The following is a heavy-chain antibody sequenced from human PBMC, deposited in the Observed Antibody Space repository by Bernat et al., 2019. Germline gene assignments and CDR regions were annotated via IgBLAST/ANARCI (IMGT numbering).Heavy chain of an antibody. V-gene: IGHV3-33*01. CDR3: AREISSSSAPTD. J-gene: IGHJ4*02. CDR1: GFTFSSYG. Sequence: QVQLVESGGGVVQPGRSLRLSCAASGFTFSSYGMHWVRQAPGKGLEWVAVIWYDGSNKYYADSVKGRFTISRDNSKNTLYLQMNSLRAEDTAVYYCAREISSSSAPTDWGQGTLVTVSS. D-gene: IGHD6-6*01. CDR2: IWYDGSNK.